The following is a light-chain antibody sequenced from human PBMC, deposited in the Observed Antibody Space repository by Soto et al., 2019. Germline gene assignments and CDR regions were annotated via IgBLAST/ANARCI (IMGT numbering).Light chain of an antibody. J-gene: IGKJ5*01. Sequence: EIVLTHSPGTLALSPCEGATLSFRASQSVSSFLAWYQQKPGQAPRLLIYDASNRATGIPDRFSGSGSGTDFTLTISRLEPEDFAVYYCQQYGSSLITFGQGTRLEIK. CDR1: QSVSSF. CDR3: QQYGSSLIT. V-gene: IGKV3-20*01. CDR2: DAS.